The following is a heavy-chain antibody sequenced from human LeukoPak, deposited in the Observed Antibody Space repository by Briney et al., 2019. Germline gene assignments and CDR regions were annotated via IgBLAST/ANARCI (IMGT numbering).Heavy chain of an antibody. CDR3: ARDAGYYMSDAFDI. Sequence: SETLSLTCTVSGGSISSSSYYWGWIRQPPGKGLEWIGSIYYSGSTYYNPSLKSRVTISVDTSKNQFSLKLSSVTAADTAVYYCARDAGYYMSDAFDIWGQGTMVTVSS. V-gene: IGHV4-39*02. D-gene: IGHD3-9*01. CDR1: GGSISSSSYY. J-gene: IGHJ3*02. CDR2: IYYSGST.